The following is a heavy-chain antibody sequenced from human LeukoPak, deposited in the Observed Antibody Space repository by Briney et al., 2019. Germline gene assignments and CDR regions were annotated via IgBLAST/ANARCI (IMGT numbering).Heavy chain of an antibody. J-gene: IGHJ4*02. CDR1: GFTFSSYA. Sequence: GGSLRLSCAASGFTFSSYAMSWVRQAPGKGLEWVSVINGAGSATYYADSVKGRFAISRDNSKNTLYLQINSLTAEDTAVYYCARAPGSSVSIAARPYYFDYWGQGALVTVSS. CDR3: ARAPGSSVSIAARPYYFDY. CDR2: INGAGSAT. V-gene: IGHV3-23*01. D-gene: IGHD6-6*01.